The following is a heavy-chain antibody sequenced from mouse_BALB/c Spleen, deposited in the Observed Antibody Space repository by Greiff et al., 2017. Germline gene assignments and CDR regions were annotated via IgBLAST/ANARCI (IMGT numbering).Heavy chain of an antibody. CDR2: IRNKANGYTT. CDR3: ARDIGYGSSYGFAY. V-gene: IGHV7-3*02. D-gene: IGHD1-1*01. CDR1: GFTFTDYY. J-gene: IGHJ3*01. Sequence: DVHLVESGGGLVQPGGSLRLSCATSGFTFTDYYMSWVRQPPGKALEWLGFIRNKANGYTTEYSASVKGRFTISRDNSQSILYLQMNTLRAEDSATYYCARDIGYGSSYGFAYWGQGTLVTVSA.